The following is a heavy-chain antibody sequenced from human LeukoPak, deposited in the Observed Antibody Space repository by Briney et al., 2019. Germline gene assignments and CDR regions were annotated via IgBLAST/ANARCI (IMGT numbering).Heavy chain of an antibody. V-gene: IGHV1-2*02. CDR3: ARDPSNWSNKYYFDY. J-gene: IGHJ4*02. D-gene: IGHD1-20*01. CDR2: INPNSGGT. Sequence: ASVKASCKASGYTFTGYYMHWVRQAPGQGLEWMGWINPNSGGTNYAQKFQGRVTMTRDTSISTAYMELSRLRSDDTAVYYCARDPSNWSNKYYFDYWGQGTLVTVSS. CDR1: GYTFTGYY.